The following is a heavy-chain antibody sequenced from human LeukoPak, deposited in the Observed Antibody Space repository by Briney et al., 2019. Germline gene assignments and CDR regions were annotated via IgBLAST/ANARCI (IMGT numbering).Heavy chain of an antibody. CDR1: GYTFTGYY. D-gene: IGHD4-17*01. CDR3: ARAPSFGDYGGDY. CDR2: ISGYSGDT. J-gene: IGHJ4*02. V-gene: IGHV1-18*04. Sequence: ASVKVSCKASGYTFTGYYMHWVRQAPGQGLEWMSWISGYSGDTNYAQKLQGRLTMTTDTSTNIVYLELRGLTSDDTAVYYCARAPSFGDYGGDYWGQGTPVTVSS.